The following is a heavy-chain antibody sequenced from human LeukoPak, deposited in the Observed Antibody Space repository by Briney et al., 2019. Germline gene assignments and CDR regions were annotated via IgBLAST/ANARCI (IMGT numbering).Heavy chain of an antibody. V-gene: IGHV3-7*05. CDR2: IKEDGSEE. J-gene: IGHJ4*02. Sequence: PGGSLRLSCAASGFSFSSYWMRWVRQAPGKGLEWVANIKEDGSEEYYVDSVKGRFTTSRDNAKNSLHLQMNSLRAEDTAVYYCAGGAKSSSHYWGQGTLVTVSS. CDR1: GFSFSSYW. CDR3: AGGAKSSSHY.